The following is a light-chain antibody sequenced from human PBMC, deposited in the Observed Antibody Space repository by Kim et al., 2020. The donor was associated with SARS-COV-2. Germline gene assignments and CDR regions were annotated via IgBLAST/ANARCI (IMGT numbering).Light chain of an antibody. CDR2: DAS. V-gene: IGKV1-33*01. CDR3: QHADDLPYT. Sequence: SATVGDRVTIACQATQNISISVNWYQQRPGKVPKLLIDDASTLHTGVPPRISGSGSGTDFIFTITSRQPEAMATYYCQHADDLPYTCGRGTKLEI. CDR1: QNISIS. J-gene: IGKJ2*01.